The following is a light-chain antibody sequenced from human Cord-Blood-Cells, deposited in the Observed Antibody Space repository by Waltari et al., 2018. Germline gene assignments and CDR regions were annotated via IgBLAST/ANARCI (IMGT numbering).Light chain of an antibody. J-gene: IGLJ2*01. Sequence: QSALTQPRSVSGSPGQSVTISCIGTSSDVGGYNYVSWYQQHPGKAPQLMIYDVSKRPSGVPDRFSGSKSGNTASLTISGLQAEDEADYYCCSYAGSYVVFGGGTKLTVL. CDR1: SSDVGGYNY. CDR3: CSYAGSYVV. V-gene: IGLV2-11*01. CDR2: DVS.